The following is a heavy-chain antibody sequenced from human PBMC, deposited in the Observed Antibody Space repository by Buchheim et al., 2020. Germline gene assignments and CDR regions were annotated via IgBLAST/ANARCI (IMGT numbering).Heavy chain of an antibody. J-gene: IGHJ4*02. D-gene: IGHD1-26*01. V-gene: IGHV4-59*01. CDR3: ARNEGVGATYYFDY. Sequence: QVQLQESGPGLVKPSETLSLTCTVSGGSICSYYWSWIRQPPGKGLEWIGYIYYSGSTNYNPSLKSRVTISEDTSKNQFSLKLSSVTAADTAVYYCARNEGVGATYYFDYWGQGTL. CDR1: GGSICSYY. CDR2: IYYSGST.